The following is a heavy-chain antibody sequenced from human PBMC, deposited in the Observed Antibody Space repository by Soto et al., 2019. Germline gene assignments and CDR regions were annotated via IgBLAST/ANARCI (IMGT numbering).Heavy chain of an antibody. D-gene: IGHD3-10*01. CDR3: ARPFYGSGSDHYYYGMDV. V-gene: IGHV3-30*04. Sequence: GGSLRLSCAASTFTFSTYAIHWVRQAPGKGLEWVAVISYDGRNKYYAESVKGRFTISRDNSKNTLYLQMNSLRAEDTAVYYCARPFYGSGSDHYYYGMDVWGQGTTVTVSS. CDR2: ISYDGRNK. J-gene: IGHJ6*02. CDR1: TFTFSTYA.